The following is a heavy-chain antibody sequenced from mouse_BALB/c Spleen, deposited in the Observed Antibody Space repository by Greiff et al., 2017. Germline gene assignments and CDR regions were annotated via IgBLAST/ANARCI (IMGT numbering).Heavy chain of an antibody. V-gene: IGHV1S56*01. CDR1: GYTFTSYY. J-gene: IGHJ3*01. CDR3: AREGMVDYVFAY. CDR2: IYPGNVNT. Sequence: QVQLQQSGPELVKPGASVRISCKASGYTFTSYYIHWVKQRPGQGLEWIGWIYPGNVNTKYNEKFKGKATLTADKSSSTAYMQLSSLTSEDSAVYFCAREGMVDYVFAYWGQGTLVTVSA. D-gene: IGHD2-4*01.